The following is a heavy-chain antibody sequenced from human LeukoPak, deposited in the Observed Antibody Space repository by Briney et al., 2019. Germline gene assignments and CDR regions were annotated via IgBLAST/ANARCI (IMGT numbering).Heavy chain of an antibody. CDR3: ARRSTIFGVVRARYYFDY. J-gene: IGHJ4*02. V-gene: IGHV4-34*01. CDR1: GGSISSYY. Sequence: KPSETLSLTCTVSGGSISSYYWSWIRQPPGKGLEWIGEINHSGSTNYNPSLKSRVTISVDTSKNQFSLKLSSVTAADTAVYYCARRSTIFGVVRARYYFDYWGQGTLVTVSS. D-gene: IGHD3-3*01. CDR2: INHSGST.